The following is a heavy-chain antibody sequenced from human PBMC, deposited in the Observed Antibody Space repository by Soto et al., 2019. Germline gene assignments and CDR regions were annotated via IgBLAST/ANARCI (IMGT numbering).Heavy chain of an antibody. CDR1: GFTFSSYA. V-gene: IGHV3-23*01. J-gene: IGHJ4*02. Sequence: EVQLLESGGGLVQPGGSLRLSCAASGFTFSSYAMSWVRQAPGKGLEWVSAISGSGYSTYYADSVKGRFTISRDNSKNTLYLQMNSLRAEDTAVYYCAKGRRYCTSTSCYVGSDYWGQGTLVTVSS. CDR2: ISGSGYST. CDR3: AKGRRYCTSTSCYVGSDY. D-gene: IGHD2-2*01.